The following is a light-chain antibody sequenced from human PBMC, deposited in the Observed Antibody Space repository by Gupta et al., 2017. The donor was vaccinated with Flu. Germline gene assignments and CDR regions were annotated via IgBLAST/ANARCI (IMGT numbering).Light chain of an antibody. CDR3: QVWDDTTDLLM. CDR2: DDS. J-gene: IGLJ3*02. Sequence: SYVLTQPPSVSVAPGQTARITCGGTHIGRKNVNWYQQRTGQAPVMLVYDDSDRHSGIPARFSGSNSGNTATLIINRVEAGDEADYYCQVWDDTTDLLMFGGGTKLTVL. V-gene: IGLV3-21*02. CDR1: HIGRKN.